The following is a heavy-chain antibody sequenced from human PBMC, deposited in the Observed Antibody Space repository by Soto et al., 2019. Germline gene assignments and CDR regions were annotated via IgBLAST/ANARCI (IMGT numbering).Heavy chain of an antibody. CDR2: ISGSGGRS. Sequence: EVQLLDSGGGLVQPGGSLRLSCAASGFTFSNYAMTWVRQGPGKGLEWVSGISGSGGRSYYADSVKGRLTISGDNSKSMLYLQMNSLRAEDTAVYYCAKAYFVWSSEQPYYFDYWGQGTLVTVSS. D-gene: IGHD3-16*01. J-gene: IGHJ4*02. CDR3: AKAYFVWSSEQPYYFDY. CDR1: GFTFSNYA. V-gene: IGHV3-23*01.